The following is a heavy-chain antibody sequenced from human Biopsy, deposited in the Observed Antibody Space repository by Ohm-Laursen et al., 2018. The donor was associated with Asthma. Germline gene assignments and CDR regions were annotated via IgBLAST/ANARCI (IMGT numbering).Heavy chain of an antibody. D-gene: IGHD3-9*01. J-gene: IGHJ3*01. CDR1: GYNFISFA. V-gene: IGHV1-3*04. CDR2: VNTGNGDT. CDR3: ARTYYDFLTGQVKDVFGV. Sequence: SVKVSCNASGYNFISFAIHWVRQAPGQRLEWMGWVNTGNGDTKYSQKFQGRVTITRDASASTAYMELRSLRSEDTATYYCARTYYDFLTGQVKDVFGVWGQGTMVTVSS.